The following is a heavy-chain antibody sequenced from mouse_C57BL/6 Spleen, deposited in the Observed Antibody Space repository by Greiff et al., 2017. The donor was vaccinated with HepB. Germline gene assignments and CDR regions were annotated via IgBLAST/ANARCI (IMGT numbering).Heavy chain of an antibody. CDR3: ARDRYYSNFYYFDY. Sequence: EVQGVESGGGLVKPGGSLKLSCAASGFTFSSYAMSWVRQTPEKRLEWVATISDGGSYTYYPDNVKGRFTISRDNAKNNLYLQMSHLKSEDTAMYYCARDRYYSNFYYFDYWGQGTTLTVSS. CDR1: GFTFSSYA. D-gene: IGHD2-5*01. V-gene: IGHV5-4*01. CDR2: ISDGGSYT. J-gene: IGHJ2*01.